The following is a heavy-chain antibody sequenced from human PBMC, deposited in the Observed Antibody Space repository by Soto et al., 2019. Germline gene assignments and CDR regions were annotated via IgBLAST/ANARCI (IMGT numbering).Heavy chain of an antibody. J-gene: IGHJ6*02. V-gene: IGHV4-59*01. D-gene: IGHD3-3*01. CDR2: IHYSGST. Sequence: SETLSLTCIVSGVSISSNYWSWIRQPPGQGLEWIGYIHYSGSTNLNPSLKNRVIMSVDTSKNQFSLRLSPVTAADTAVYYCARSYPNTIFGVVPSRGLDVWGQGATVTVSS. CDR3: ARSYPNTIFGVVPSRGLDV. CDR1: GVSISSNY.